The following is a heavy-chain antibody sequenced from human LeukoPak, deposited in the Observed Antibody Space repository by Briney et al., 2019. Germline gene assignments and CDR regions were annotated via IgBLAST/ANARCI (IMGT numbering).Heavy chain of an antibody. CDR2: IKQDGSEK. CDR1: GFTFSSYW. D-gene: IGHD3-3*01. V-gene: IGHV3-7*05. CDR3: ARPKYYDFWSGYSKYYFDY. J-gene: IGHJ4*02. Sequence: GGSLRLSCAASGFTFSSYWMSWVRQAPGKGLEWVANIKQDGSEKYYVDSVKGRFTISRDNAKNSLYLHMNSPRAEDTAVYYCARPKYYDFWSGYSKYYFDYWGQGTLVTVSS.